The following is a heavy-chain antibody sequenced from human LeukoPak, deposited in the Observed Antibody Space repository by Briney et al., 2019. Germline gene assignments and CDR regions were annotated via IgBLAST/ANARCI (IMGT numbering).Heavy chain of an antibody. Sequence: SETLSLTCAVYGGSFSGYYWSWIRQPPGKGLVWIGEINHSGSTNYNPSLKSRVTISVDTSKNQSSLKLSSVTAADTAVYYCARETMVRGEGWFDPWGQGTLVTVSS. J-gene: IGHJ5*02. D-gene: IGHD3-10*01. CDR1: GGSFSGYY. CDR3: ARETMVRGEGWFDP. V-gene: IGHV4-34*01. CDR2: INHSGST.